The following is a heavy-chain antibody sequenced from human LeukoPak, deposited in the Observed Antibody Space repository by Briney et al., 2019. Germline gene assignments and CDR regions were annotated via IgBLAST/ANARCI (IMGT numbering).Heavy chain of an antibody. CDR1: GFTVSSNY. CDR2: IYYSGST. Sequence: GSLRLSCAASGFTVSSNYMSWVRQAPGKGLEWIGEIYYSGSTYYNPSLKSRVTISVDTSKNQFSLKLSSVTAADTAVYYCARESSSLVWGQGTLVTVSS. J-gene: IGHJ4*02. V-gene: IGHV4-4*02. D-gene: IGHD6-6*01. CDR3: ARESSSLV.